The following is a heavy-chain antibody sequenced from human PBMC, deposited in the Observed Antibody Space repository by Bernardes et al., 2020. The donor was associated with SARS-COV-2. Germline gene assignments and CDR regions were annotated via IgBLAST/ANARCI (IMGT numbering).Heavy chain of an antibody. D-gene: IGHD3-22*01. CDR2: ITHSGST. Sequence: ETLSLTCAVYGGSFTGYYWSWIRQSPEKGLEWIGEITHSGSTKYNPSLKSRVTISADSSKNQFSLKVASATAADTAVYYCARGPPGYYDSSGPDAFDIWGQGTVVTVSS. CDR3: ARGPPGYYDSSGPDAFDI. CDR1: GGSFTGYY. V-gene: IGHV4-34*01. J-gene: IGHJ3*02.